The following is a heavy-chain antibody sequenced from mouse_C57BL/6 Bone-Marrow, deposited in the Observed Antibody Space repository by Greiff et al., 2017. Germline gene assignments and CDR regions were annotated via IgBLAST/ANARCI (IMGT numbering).Heavy chain of an antibody. CDR1: GYTFTDYY. D-gene: IGHD2-1*01. CDR2: INPNNGGT. V-gene: IGHV1-26*01. Sequence: EVQLQQPGPELVKPGASVKISCKASGYTFTDYYMNWVKQSHGKSLEWIGDINPNNGGTSYNQKFKGKATLTVEQSSSTAYMELSSLTSEYSAVYFCARSPIYYGNYEDYWGQGTTLTVSS. J-gene: IGHJ2*01. CDR3: ARSPIYYGNYEDY.